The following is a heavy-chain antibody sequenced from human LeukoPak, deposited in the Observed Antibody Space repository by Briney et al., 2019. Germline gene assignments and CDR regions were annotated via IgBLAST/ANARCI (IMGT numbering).Heavy chain of an antibody. Sequence: SETLSLTCTVSGGSISSYYWSWIRQPAGKGLEWIGRIYTSGSTNYNPSLKSRVTMSVDTSKNQFSLKLSSVTAADTAVYYCARERLYDILTGYYGDAFDIWGQGTMVTVSS. V-gene: IGHV4-4*07. CDR1: GGSISSYY. J-gene: IGHJ3*02. D-gene: IGHD3-9*01. CDR3: ARERLYDILTGYYGDAFDI. CDR2: IYTSGST.